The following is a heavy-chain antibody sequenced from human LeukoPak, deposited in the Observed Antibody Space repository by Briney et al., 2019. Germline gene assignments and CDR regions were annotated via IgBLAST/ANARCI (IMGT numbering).Heavy chain of an antibody. D-gene: IGHD3-3*01. CDR1: GGTFSSYA. CDR3: ARELKAGDFWSGPGGY. CDR2: IIPIFGTA. Sequence: SVKVSCKASGGTFSSYAISWVRQAPGQGLEWMGGIIPIFGTANYAQKFQGRVTITTDESTSTAYMELSSLRSEDTAVYYCARELKAGDFWSGPGGYWGQGTLVTVSS. V-gene: IGHV1-69*05. J-gene: IGHJ4*02.